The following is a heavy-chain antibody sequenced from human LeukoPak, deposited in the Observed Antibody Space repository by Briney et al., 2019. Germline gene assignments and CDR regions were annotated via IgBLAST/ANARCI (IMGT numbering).Heavy chain of an antibody. CDR1: GGSISSSSYY. CDR2: IYYSGST. Sequence: PSETLSLTCTVSGGSISSSSYYWGWIRQPPGKGLEWIGSIYYSGSTYYNPSLKSRVTISVDTSKNQFSLKLSSVTAADTAVYYCARDRHCGGDCYWYFDLWGRGTLVTVSS. J-gene: IGHJ2*01. D-gene: IGHD2-21*02. CDR3: ARDRHCGGDCYWYFDL. V-gene: IGHV4-39*07.